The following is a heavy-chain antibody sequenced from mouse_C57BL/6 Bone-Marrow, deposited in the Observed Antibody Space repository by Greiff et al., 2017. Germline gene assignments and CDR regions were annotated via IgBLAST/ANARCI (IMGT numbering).Heavy chain of an antibody. CDR3: ARRTGSGWFAY. CDR2: INSDGGST. J-gene: IGHJ3*01. Sequence: EVKLMESGGGLVQPGASLKLSCESNEYEFPYHDMSWVRKTPEKRLELVAAINSDGGSTYYTDTMERRFIFSRDNTKKTLYLQISSLRSEDTAVYYCARRTGSGWFAYWGQGTLVTVS. V-gene: IGHV5-2*03. D-gene: IGHD4-1*01. CDR1: EYEFPYHD.